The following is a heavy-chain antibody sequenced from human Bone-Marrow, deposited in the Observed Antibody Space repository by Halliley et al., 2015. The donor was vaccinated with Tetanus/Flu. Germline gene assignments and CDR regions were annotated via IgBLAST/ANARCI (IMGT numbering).Heavy chain of an antibody. Sequence: SLISGDGGSTYYADSVKGRFTISRDNSKNSLYLQMNSLRTEDTALYYCAKDRVVVVPAAAVLDYWGQGTLVTVTS. CDR2: ISGDGGST. D-gene: IGHD2-2*01. CDR3: AKDRVVVVPAAAVLDY. V-gene: IGHV3-43*02. J-gene: IGHJ4*02.